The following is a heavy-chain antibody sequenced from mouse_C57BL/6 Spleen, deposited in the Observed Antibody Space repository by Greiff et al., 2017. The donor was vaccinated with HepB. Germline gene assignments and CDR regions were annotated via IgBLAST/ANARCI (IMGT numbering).Heavy chain of an antibody. V-gene: IGHV1-82*01. CDR2: IYPGDGDT. CDR3: ARWCNYWYFDV. D-gene: IGHD1-1*02. J-gene: IGHJ1*03. Sequence: VQLQQSGPELVKPGASVKISCKASGYAFSSSWMNWVKQRPGKGLEWIGRIYPGDGDTNYNGKFKGKATLTADKSSSTAYMQLSSLTSEDSAVYFCARWCNYWYFDVWGTGTTVTVSS. CDR1: GYAFSSSW.